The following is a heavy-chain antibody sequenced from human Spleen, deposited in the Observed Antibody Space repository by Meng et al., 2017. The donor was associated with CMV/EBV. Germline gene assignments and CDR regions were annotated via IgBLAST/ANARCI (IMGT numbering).Heavy chain of an antibody. D-gene: IGHD2-2*01. V-gene: IGHV1-69*02. CDR1: TFSRYT. CDR3: ASLYCSSTSCHYYYYGMDV. J-gene: IGHJ6*02. Sequence: TFSRYTISWVRQAPGQGLEWMGRLIPILGIANYAQKFQGRVTITADKSTSTAYMELSSLRSEDTAVYYCASLYCSSTSCHYYYYGMDVWGQGTTVTVSS. CDR2: LIPILGIA.